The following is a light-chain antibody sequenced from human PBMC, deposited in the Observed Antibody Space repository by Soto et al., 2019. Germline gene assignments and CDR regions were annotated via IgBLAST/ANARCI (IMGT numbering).Light chain of an antibody. CDR1: SSDVGGYNF. J-gene: IGLJ1*01. Sequence: QSALTQPASVSGSPGQSITISCTGTSSDVGGYNFVSWYQQHPGNAPKLIIHEVLNRPSGVSSRFSGSKSGDTASLTISGLQLEDEADYYCCSFAGAITLYVFGTGTKLTVL. V-gene: IGLV2-23*02. CDR2: EVL. CDR3: CSFAGAITLYV.